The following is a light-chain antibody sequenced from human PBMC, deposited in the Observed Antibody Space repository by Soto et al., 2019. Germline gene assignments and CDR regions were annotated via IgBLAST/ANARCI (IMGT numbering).Light chain of an antibody. Sequence: DSWMTQSPYTVSGCVGDRVTITCRASQTISSWLAWYQQKPGKAPKLLIYAASDLQSGVPPRFSGSGSGTDFTLTISRLQPEDVATYFCQQSYRTPITFGQGTRLEIK. CDR1: QTISSW. J-gene: IGKJ5*01. V-gene: IGKV1-39*01. CDR2: AAS. CDR3: QQSYRTPIT.